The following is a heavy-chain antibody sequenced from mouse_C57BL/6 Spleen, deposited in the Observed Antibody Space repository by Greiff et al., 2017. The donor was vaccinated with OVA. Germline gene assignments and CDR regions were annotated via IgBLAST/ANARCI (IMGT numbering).Heavy chain of an antibody. D-gene: IGHD1-1*01. CDR2: ISDGGSYT. CDR3: AREDYYGSSPAWFAY. Sequence: SLEWVATISDGGSYTYYPDNVKGRFTISRDNAKNNLYLQMSHLKSEDTAMYYCAREDYYGSSPAWFAYWGQGTLVTVSA. V-gene: IGHV5-4*01. J-gene: IGHJ3*01.